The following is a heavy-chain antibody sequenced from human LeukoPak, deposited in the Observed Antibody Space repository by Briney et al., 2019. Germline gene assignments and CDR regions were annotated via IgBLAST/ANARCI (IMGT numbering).Heavy chain of an antibody. Sequence: PGRSLRLSCAASGFTFSSYGMHWVRQAPGKGLEWVAVIWYDGTNKYYADSVKGRFTISRDNPKNTLYPQMNSLSAEDTAVYYCARRDGYDFDYWGQGTLVTVSS. D-gene: IGHD5-24*01. CDR3: ARRDGYDFDY. J-gene: IGHJ4*02. CDR2: IWYDGTNK. V-gene: IGHV3-33*01. CDR1: GFTFSSYG.